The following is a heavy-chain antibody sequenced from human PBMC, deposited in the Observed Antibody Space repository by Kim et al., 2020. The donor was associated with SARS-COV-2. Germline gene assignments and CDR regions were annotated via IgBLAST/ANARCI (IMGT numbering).Heavy chain of an antibody. D-gene: IGHD2-2*01. CDR2: IIPIFGPA. CDR1: GGTFSSYA. Sequence: SVKVSCKASGGTFSSYAISWVRQAPGQGLEWMGGIIPIFGPANYAQKFQGRVTITADESTTTAYMELSSLRSEDTAVYYCARDSSPYCSSTSCYVPDSYYYAMDVWGQGTTVTVSS. CDR3: ARDSSPYCSSTSCYVPDSYYYAMDV. V-gene: IGHV1-69*13. J-gene: IGHJ6*02.